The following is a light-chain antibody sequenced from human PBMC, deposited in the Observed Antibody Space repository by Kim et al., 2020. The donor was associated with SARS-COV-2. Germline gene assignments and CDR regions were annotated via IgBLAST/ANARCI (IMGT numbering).Light chain of an antibody. CDR3: QKSNRVRALS. Sequence: YVGERVTITCRASQIIGRHLNWYQQRPGKVPKLLIHAAARLQSGVPSRFSGSGSGTDFTLTINSLQPEDFATYNSQKSNRVRALSFGGGTKVDIK. CDR2: AAA. CDR1: QIIGRH. V-gene: IGKV1-39*01. J-gene: IGKJ4*01.